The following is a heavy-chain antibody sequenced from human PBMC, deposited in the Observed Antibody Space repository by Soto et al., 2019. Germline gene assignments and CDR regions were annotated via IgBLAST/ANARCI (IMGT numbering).Heavy chain of an antibody. CDR3: TRVGSQTYYDILTGYLYFDY. D-gene: IGHD3-9*01. V-gene: IGHV3-49*03. CDR2: IRSKAYGGTT. CDR1: GFTFGDYA. J-gene: IGHJ4*02. Sequence: GGSLRLSCTASGFTFGDYAMSWFRQAPGKGLEWVGFIRSKAYGGTTEYAASVKGRFTISRDDSKSIAYLQMNSLKTEDTAVYYCTRVGSQTYYDILTGYLYFDYWGQGTLVTVSS.